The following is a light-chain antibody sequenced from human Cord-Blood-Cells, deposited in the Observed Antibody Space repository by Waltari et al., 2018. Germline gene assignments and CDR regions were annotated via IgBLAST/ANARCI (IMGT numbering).Light chain of an antibody. J-gene: IGLJ3*02. CDR2: EGS. CDR1: RSDVGRYNL. Sequence: QSALTQPVSVSGSPGQSITISCTGTRSDVGRYNLVSWYQQHPGKAPKLMIYEGSKRPSGVSNRFSGSKSGNTASLTISGLQAEDEADYYCCSYAGSSTWVFGGGTKLTVL. V-gene: IGLV2-23*01. CDR3: CSYAGSSTWV.